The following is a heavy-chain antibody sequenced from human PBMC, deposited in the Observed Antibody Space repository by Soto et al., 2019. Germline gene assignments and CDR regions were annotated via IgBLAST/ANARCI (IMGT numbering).Heavy chain of an antibody. CDR1: GFTFSRVS. D-gene: IGHD1-26*01. CDR2: ISSGSSDT. CDR3: ARAYLGRLPRRADYYYALDV. Sequence: GGSLRLSCEASGFTFSRVSMNWVRQVPGKGLEWVASISSGSSDTWYADSVKGRFSISRENAKNSLYLQMNSLTTGDTAVYYCARAYLGRLPRRADYYYALDVWGQGTTVTVSS. J-gene: IGHJ6*02. V-gene: IGHV3-21*01.